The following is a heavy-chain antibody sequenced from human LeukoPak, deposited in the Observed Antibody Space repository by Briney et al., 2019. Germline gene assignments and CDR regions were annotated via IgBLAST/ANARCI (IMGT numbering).Heavy chain of an antibody. CDR2: IKQDGSVI. V-gene: IGHV3-7*01. Sequence: GGSLRLSCAASGFSFSTHWMSWLRQAPGKGLEWVALIKQDGSVIHYVDSVKGRFTISRDNAKNSLSLQMNSLRADDTAVYYCAGDEGWTFDIWGQGTKVTVSS. D-gene: IGHD5-24*01. CDR3: AGDEGWTFDI. J-gene: IGHJ3*02. CDR1: GFSFSTHW.